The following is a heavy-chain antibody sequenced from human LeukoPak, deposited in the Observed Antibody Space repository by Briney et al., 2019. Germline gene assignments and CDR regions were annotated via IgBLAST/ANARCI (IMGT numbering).Heavy chain of an antibody. J-gene: IGHJ4*02. CDR1: GFTFRSYW. CDR3: ARGLPGYYVGASD. CDR2: VIRDGSFT. D-gene: IGHD3-9*01. V-gene: IGHV3-74*01. Sequence: GGSLRLSCAASGFTFRSYWMHWVRQAPGKGLEWVSRVIRDGSFTNYADSVKGRFTISRHNSKNTLYLQMNSLRAEDTAVYYCARGLPGYYVGASDWGQGTLVTVSS.